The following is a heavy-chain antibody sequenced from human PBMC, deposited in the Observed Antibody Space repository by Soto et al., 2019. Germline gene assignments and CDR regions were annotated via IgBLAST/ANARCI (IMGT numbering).Heavy chain of an antibody. CDR2: MSCTGNT. J-gene: IGHJ4*02. V-gene: IGHV4-59*01. CDR3: ARADTTIVPLAQ. D-gene: IGHD3-10*01. Sequence: PSETLSLTCTGSCGSISGYFWNWIRQPPGKGLEWIGYMSCTGNTNYNPSLTSRVSISVDTSKNQFSLNLNSVTAADTAVYYCARADTTIVPLAQWGQGTLVTVSS. CDR1: CGSISGYF.